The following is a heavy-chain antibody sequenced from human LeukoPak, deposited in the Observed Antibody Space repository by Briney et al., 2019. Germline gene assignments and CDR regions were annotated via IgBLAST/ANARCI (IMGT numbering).Heavy chain of an antibody. CDR3: ARDSPYYYGSGSYYKTYYYYYGTDV. J-gene: IGHJ6*04. Sequence: GDSVKVSCEASGYTFTSYGISWVRQAPGQGLEWMGWISAYNGNTNYAQKLQGRVTMTTDTSTSTAYMELRSLRSDDTAVYYCARDSPYYYGSGSYYKTYYYYYGTDVWGKGTTVTVSS. CDR1: GYTFTSYG. CDR2: ISAYNGNT. D-gene: IGHD3-10*01. V-gene: IGHV1-18*04.